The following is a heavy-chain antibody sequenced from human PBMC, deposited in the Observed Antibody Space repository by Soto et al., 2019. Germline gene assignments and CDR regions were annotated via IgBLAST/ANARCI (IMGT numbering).Heavy chain of an antibody. CDR1: GFTFSSYA. CDR2: ISGSGDRT. V-gene: IGHV3-23*01. Sequence: PGGSLRLSCAASGFTFSSYAITWVRQAPGKGLEWVSVISGSGDRTYYADSVEGRFTISRDNSKNTLYLQMNSLRAEDTAVYYCASGRGRYFYYGMDVWGQGTTVTVSS. CDR3: ASGRGRYFYYGMDV. J-gene: IGHJ6*02. D-gene: IGHD1-26*01.